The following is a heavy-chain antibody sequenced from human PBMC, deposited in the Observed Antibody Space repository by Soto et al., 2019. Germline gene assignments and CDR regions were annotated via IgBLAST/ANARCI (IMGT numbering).Heavy chain of an antibody. J-gene: IGHJ6*02. CDR2: ISFEGNTQ. CDR3: ARGAERQLLSRDYVYGMDV. Sequence: QVQLVESGGGVVQPGRSLRLSCAASGFTLSRYGMHWVRQAPGKGLEWVAVISFEGNTQYYADSVKGRFTISRDNSKDTLSLQIHSLRPEDTAVYYCARGAERQLLSRDYVYGMDVWGQGTTVSVSS. V-gene: IGHV3-30*05. D-gene: IGHD1-1*01. CDR1: GFTLSRYG.